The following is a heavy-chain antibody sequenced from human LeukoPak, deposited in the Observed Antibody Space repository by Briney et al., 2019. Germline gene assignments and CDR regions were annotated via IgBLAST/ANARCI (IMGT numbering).Heavy chain of an antibody. V-gene: IGHV3-30*03. CDR2: ISYDGSNK. D-gene: IGHD5-18*01. J-gene: IGHJ6*02. CDR3: ARVDTAMVYFYYYYAMDV. Sequence: TGGSLRLSCAASGFTVSSNYMSWVRQAPGKGLEWVTVISYDGSNKYYADSVKGRYTISRDNSKNTLYLQMNSLRAEDTAVYYCARVDTAMVYFYYYYAMDVWGQGTTVTVSS. CDR1: GFTVSSNY.